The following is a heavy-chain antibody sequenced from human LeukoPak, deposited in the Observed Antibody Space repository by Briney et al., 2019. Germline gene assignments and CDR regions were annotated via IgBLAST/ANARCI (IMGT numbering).Heavy chain of an antibody. V-gene: IGHV4-4*02. CDR3: ARVGATGGWFDP. Sequence: SETLSLTCAVSGASISSSNWWSWVRQPPGKGLEWIGEIYHSGSTNYNPSLKSRVTISVDKSKNQFSLKLSSVTAADTAVYYCARVGATGGWFDPWGQGTLVTVSS. D-gene: IGHD1-26*01. CDR1: GASISSSNW. CDR2: IYHSGST. J-gene: IGHJ5*02.